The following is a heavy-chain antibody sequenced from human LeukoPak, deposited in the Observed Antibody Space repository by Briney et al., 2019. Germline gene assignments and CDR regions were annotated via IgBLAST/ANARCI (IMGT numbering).Heavy chain of an antibody. D-gene: IGHD3-10*01. CDR1: GYTFTSYG. J-gene: IGHJ5*02. V-gene: IGHV1-18*01. CDR3: ARVEVLITMVRGVISYLFDP. Sequence: ASVKGSSKASGYTFTSYGIRWVRHAPGQGLEWMGWISAYNGNTNYAQKLQGRVTMTTDTSTSTAYMELRSLRSDDTAVYYCARVEVLITMVRGVISYLFDPWGQGTLVTVSS. CDR2: ISAYNGNT.